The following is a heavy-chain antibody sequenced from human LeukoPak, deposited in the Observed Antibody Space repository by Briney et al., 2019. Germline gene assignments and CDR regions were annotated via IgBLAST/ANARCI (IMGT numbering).Heavy chain of an antibody. V-gene: IGHV1-8*03. D-gene: IGHD2-15*01. CDR3: ARGPVVVVAATPTMAYDSIRYYCYYYMDV. Sequence: GASVKVSCKASGYTFTCYDINWVRQATGQGLEWMGWMNPNSGNTGYAQKFQGRVTITRNTSISTAYMELSRMRSDDTAVYYCARGPVVVVAATPTMAYDSIRYYCYYYMDVWGKGTTVTVSS. J-gene: IGHJ6*03. CDR2: MNPNSGNT. CDR1: GYTFTCYD.